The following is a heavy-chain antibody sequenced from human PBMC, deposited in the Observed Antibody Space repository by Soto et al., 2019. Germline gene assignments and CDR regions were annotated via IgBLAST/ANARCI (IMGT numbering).Heavy chain of an antibody. CDR2: ISYDGRVK. Sequence: PGGSLRLSCAASGFTFSDYPMHWVRQAPGKGLEWVAVISYDGRVKYYVDSVKGRFTISRDDSKNTLYLQMNSLRVDDTAVYYCARDFIVGAPDYWGQGTLVTV. V-gene: IGHV3-30*04. CDR3: ARDFIVGAPDY. J-gene: IGHJ4*02. D-gene: IGHD1-26*01. CDR1: GFTFSDYP.